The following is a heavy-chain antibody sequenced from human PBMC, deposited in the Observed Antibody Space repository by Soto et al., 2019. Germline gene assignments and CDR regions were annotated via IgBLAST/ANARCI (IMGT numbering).Heavy chain of an antibody. D-gene: IGHD5-12*01. CDR1: GGSINSGGYS. CDR3: VRVYPGYDWSPYNYYGMDV. CDR2: IYHTGNT. V-gene: IGHV4-30-2*01. Sequence: QLQLQESGSGLVKPSQTLSLTCAVSGGSINSGGYSWNWIRQPPGQGLEWIGYIYHTGNTYYNPSLKSRVTISLDMSNNQFSLRLTSVTAADTAVYFCVRVYPGYDWSPYNYYGMDVWGQGTSVTVSS. J-gene: IGHJ6*02.